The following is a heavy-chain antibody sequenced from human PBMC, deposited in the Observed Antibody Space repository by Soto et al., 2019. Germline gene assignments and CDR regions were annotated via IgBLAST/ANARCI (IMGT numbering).Heavy chain of an antibody. Sequence: PSETLSLTCTVSGDSVNGYYWSWIRQPPGRGLECIGYIYYSGSTNYSPSLKSRVTMSVDTSKNQFSLKLSSVTAADTAVYYCARLSRPTAYYYYYMDVWGKGATVTVSS. CDR2: IYYSGST. CDR3: ARLSRPTAYYYYYMDV. V-gene: IGHV4-59*08. D-gene: IGHD2-21*02. J-gene: IGHJ6*03. CDR1: GDSVNGYY.